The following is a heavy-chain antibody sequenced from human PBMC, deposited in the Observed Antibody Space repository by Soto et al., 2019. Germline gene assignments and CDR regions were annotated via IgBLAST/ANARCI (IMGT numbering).Heavy chain of an antibody. CDR1: GGSISTYF. V-gene: IGHV4-59*08. CDR3: ARPYSTSWSVGVLHI. D-gene: IGHD1-26*01. J-gene: IGHJ3*02. Sequence: SETLSLTCTVSGGSISTYFWTWLRQSPGKGLEWIGYVYFNGSTRYNPSLKSRVTISVDTSKNHVALKLTSVTAADTAVYYCARPYSTSWSVGVLHIWGQGTVVTVSS. CDR2: VYFNGST.